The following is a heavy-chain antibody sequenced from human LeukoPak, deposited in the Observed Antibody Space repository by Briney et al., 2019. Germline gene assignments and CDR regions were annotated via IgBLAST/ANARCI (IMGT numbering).Heavy chain of an antibody. J-gene: IGHJ3*02. Sequence: SETLSLTCTVSGGSISIGTYYWSWIRQPAGKGLEWIGRMYTSGSTYYNPSLKSRVTISVDTSKNQFSLKLSSVTAADTAVYYCARSSVAGPSAAFDIWGQGTMVTVSS. CDR1: GGSISIGTYY. CDR3: ARSSVAGPSAAFDI. D-gene: IGHD6-19*01. CDR2: MYTSGST. V-gene: IGHV4-61*02.